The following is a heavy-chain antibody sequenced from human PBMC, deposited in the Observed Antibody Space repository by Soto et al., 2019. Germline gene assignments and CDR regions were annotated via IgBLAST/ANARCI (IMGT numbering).Heavy chain of an antibody. Sequence: GGSLRLSCTASGFIFGDYAMSWFRQAPGKGLEWVGFIRNKAHGGTTEYAASVKGRFTISRDDSKSIAYLQMNSLKTEDTAVYYCTSGAGDYYYYAMDVWGQGTTVTVSS. D-gene: IGHD1-26*01. CDR2: IRNKAHGGTT. V-gene: IGHV3-49*03. J-gene: IGHJ6*02. CDR3: TSGAGDYYYYAMDV. CDR1: GFIFGDYA.